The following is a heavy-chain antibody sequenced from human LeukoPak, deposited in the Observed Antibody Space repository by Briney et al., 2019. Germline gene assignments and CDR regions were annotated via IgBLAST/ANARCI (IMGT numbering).Heavy chain of an antibody. CDR3: ALLLIWSGYRTAPN. CDR1: GGSISSRSYY. Sequence: SETLSLTCTVSGGSISSRSYYWGWIRQPPGKGLEWIGTMYYSGSTYYNPSLKSRVTIFVDPSKSTFPMKLHSLTAADTAVYYCALLLIWSGYRTAPNWGPGTLVTVSS. J-gene: IGHJ4*02. D-gene: IGHD3-3*01. V-gene: IGHV4-39*01. CDR2: MYYSGST.